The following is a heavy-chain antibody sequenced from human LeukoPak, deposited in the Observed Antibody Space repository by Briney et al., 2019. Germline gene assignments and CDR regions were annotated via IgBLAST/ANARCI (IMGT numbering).Heavy chain of an antibody. D-gene: IGHD1-20*01. CDR2: ITPIFGTA. CDR1: GGTFSSYA. CDR3: ARDSKAYNWNRAYYFDY. Sequence: ASVKVSCKASGGTFSSYAISWVRQAPGRGLEWMGGITPIFGTANYAQKFQGRVTITADESTSTAYMELSSLRSEDTAVYYCARDSKAYNWNRAYYFDYWGQGTLVTVSS. V-gene: IGHV1-69*13. J-gene: IGHJ4*02.